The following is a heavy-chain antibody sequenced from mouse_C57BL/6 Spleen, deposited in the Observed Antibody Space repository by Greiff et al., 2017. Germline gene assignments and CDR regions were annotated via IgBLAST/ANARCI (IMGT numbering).Heavy chain of an antibody. Sequence: EVMLVESGGGLVQPGESLKLSCESNEYEFPSHDMSWVRKTPEKRLELVAAINSDGGSTYYPDTMERRIIISRDNTKKTLYLQMSSLRSEDTALYYCARGGYYVGWYFDVWGTGTTVTVSS. CDR3: ARGGYYVGWYFDV. CDR1: EYEFPSHD. V-gene: IGHV5-2*01. D-gene: IGHD2-3*01. CDR2: INSDGGST. J-gene: IGHJ1*03.